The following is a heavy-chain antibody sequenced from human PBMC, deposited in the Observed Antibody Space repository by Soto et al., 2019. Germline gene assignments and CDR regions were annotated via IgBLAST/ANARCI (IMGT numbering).Heavy chain of an antibody. J-gene: IGHJ3*02. CDR3: ARAAYYCDSSGLGTTPLAYAFDI. CDR2: IYYSGST. D-gene: IGHD3-22*01. V-gene: IGHV4-31*03. CDR1: GGSISGGCYY. Sequence: PSETLSLTCTVSGGSISGGCYYWSWIRQHPGKGLEWIGYIYYSGSTYYNPSLKSRVTISVDTSKNQFSLKLSSVTAADTAVYYCARAAYYCDSSGLGTTPLAYAFDIWGQGTMVTVSS.